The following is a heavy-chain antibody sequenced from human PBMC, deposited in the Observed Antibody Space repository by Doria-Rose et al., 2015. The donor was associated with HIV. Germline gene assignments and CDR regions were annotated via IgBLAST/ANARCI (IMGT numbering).Heavy chain of an antibody. CDR3: ARIKSSKWYHKYYFDF. V-gene: IGHV2-26*01. J-gene: IGHJ4*02. D-gene: IGHD6-13*01. CDR2: IVSDDER. CDR1: GVSLSSPGMG. Sequence: QITLKESGPVLAKPTETLTLTCTVSGVSLSSPGMGVSWIRQPPGKALERLANIVSDDERSYKTSLESRLTISRGTSKSQVVLTMADMDPVDTATYYCARIKSSKWYHKYYFDFWGQGTLVIVSA.